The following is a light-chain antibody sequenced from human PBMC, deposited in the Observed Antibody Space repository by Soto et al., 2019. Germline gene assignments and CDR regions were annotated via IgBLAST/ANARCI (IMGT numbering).Light chain of an antibody. CDR3: ATWDDSLDGYV. CDR2: SHN. J-gene: IGLJ1*01. V-gene: IGLV1-44*01. CDR1: SSNIGSNT. Sequence: QSVLTQPPSASGTPGQRVTISCSGSSSNIGSNTVNWYQQLPGTAPKLLIYSHNQRPSGVPDRFSVSKSGTSASLAISGLPYEDEADYYCATWDDSLDGYVFGTGTKLTVL.